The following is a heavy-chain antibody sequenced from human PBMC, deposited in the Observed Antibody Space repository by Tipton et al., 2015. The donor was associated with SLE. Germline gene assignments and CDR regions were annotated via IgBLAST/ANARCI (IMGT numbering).Heavy chain of an antibody. Sequence: TLSLTCSVYGDSLSGQYWSWIRQPPGKGLEWIGEVFRGGSTYYNPSLKSRATISVDPSNNQFSLRLTSVTAADTAVYYCAGRGDLVVVTSYLDYWGQGTLVSVSS. CDR1: GDSLSGQY. V-gene: IGHV4-34*12. J-gene: IGHJ4*02. CDR3: AGRGDLVVVTSYLDY. CDR2: VFRGGST. D-gene: IGHD2-21*02.